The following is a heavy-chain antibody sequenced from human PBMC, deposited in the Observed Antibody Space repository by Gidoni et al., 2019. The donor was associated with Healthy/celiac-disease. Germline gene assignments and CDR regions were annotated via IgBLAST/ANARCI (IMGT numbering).Heavy chain of an antibody. D-gene: IGHD3-22*01. CDR1: GGSFSGYY. V-gene: IGHV4-34*01. J-gene: IGHJ4*02. Sequence: QEQLQQWGAGLLKPSETLSLTCAVYGGSFSGYYWSWIRQPQGKGLEWIGETNHSGSTNYNPSLTSRVTISVDTSKNQFSLKLSSVTAADTAVYYCARGLSYYYDSSGYYDLGYWGQGTLVTVSS. CDR3: ARGLSYYYDSSGYYDLGY. CDR2: TNHSGST.